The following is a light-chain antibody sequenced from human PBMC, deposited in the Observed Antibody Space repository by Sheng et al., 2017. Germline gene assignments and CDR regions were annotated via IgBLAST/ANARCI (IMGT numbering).Light chain of an antibody. V-gene: IGKV1-27*01. CDR2: AAS. Sequence: DIQMTQSPSSLSASVGDRVTITCRASQGISNSLAWYQQQPGKVPRLLIYAASSLQPGVPARFSGSGSGTDFTLTISSLQPEDVAIYYCQKFNSAPFTFGPGTKVDIK. J-gene: IGKJ3*01. CDR3: QKFNSAPFT. CDR1: QGISNS.